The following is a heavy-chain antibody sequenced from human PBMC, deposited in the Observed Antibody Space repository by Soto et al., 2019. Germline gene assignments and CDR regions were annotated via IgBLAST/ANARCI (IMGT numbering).Heavy chain of an antibody. J-gene: IGHJ4*02. CDR2: IKEDGSEK. V-gene: IGHV3-7*01. CDR1: GFKFRSYW. CDR3: TGGGGRDSNEHF. Sequence: EVQLVESGGTLVQPGGSLRLSCVASGFKFRSYWMSWVRQAPGKGLEWLANIKEDGSEKYYVDSVEGRFTISRDNARNSVCLQMNGLRAEDTAIYYCTGGGGRDSNEHFWGQGTLVIVSS. D-gene: IGHD4-4*01.